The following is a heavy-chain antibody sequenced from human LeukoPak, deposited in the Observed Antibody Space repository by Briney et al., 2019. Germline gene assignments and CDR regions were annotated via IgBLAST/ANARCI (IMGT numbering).Heavy chain of an antibody. Sequence: PSETLSLTCAVSGGSISSSNWWSWVRQPPGKGLEWIGEIYHSGSTNYNPSLKSRVTISVDTSKNQFSLKLSSVTAADTAVYYCARRDERMGGGVDYWGQGTLVTVSS. CDR3: ARRDERMGGGVDY. CDR1: GGSISSSNW. J-gene: IGHJ4*02. V-gene: IGHV4-4*02. D-gene: IGHD2-21*01. CDR2: IYHSGST.